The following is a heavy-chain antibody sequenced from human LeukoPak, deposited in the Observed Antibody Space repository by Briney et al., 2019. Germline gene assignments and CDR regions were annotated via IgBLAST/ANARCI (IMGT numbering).Heavy chain of an antibody. CDR2: FDPEDGET. J-gene: IGHJ5*02. Sequence: ASVKVSCKDSGYTLTELSMHWVRQAPGKGLEWMGGFDPEDGETIYAQKFQGRVTMTEDTSTDTAYMELSSLRSEDTAVYYCATGGYSSGWYNWFDPWGQGTLVTVSS. V-gene: IGHV1-24*01. D-gene: IGHD6-19*01. CDR1: GYTLTELS. CDR3: ATGGYSSGWYNWFDP.